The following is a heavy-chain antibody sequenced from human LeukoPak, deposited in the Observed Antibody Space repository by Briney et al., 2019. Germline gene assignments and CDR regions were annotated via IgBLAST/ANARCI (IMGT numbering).Heavy chain of an antibody. J-gene: IGHJ4*02. D-gene: IGHD4-17*01. CDR3: ARESRIPTTVTTGYFDY. V-gene: IGHV1-69*05. CDR2: IIPIFGTA. CDR1: GGTFSSYA. Sequence: ASVKVSCKASGGTFSSYAISWVRQAPGQGLEWMGRIIPIFGTANYAQKFQGRVTITTDESTSTAYMELSSLRSEDTAVYYCARESRIPTTVTTGYFDYWGQGTLVTVSS.